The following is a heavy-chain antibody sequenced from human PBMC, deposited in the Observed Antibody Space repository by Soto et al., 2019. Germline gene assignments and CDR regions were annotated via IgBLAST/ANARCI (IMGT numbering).Heavy chain of an antibody. CDR1: GYTFTSYG. Sequence: ASVKVSCKASGYTFTSYGISWERQAPGQGLEWMGWISAYNGNTNYAQKLQGRVTMTTDTSTSTAYMELRSLRSDDTAVYYCARDRQSIAVAGSFDYWGQGTLVTVSS. J-gene: IGHJ4*02. CDR2: ISAYNGNT. D-gene: IGHD6-19*01. CDR3: ARDRQSIAVAGSFDY. V-gene: IGHV1-18*01.